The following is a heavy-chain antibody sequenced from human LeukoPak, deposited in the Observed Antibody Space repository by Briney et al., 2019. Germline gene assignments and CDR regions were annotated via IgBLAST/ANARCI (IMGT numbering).Heavy chain of an antibody. V-gene: IGHV3-7*01. CDR1: GFTFSSYW. CDR3: ARDNPDYDYIWGSYRGGDAFDI. D-gene: IGHD3-16*02. CDR2: IKQDGSEK. Sequence: GGSLRLSCAASGFTFSSYWMSWVRQAPGKGLEWVANIKQDGSEKYYVHSVKGRFTISRDNAKNSLYLQMNSLRAEDTAVYYWARDNPDYDYIWGSYRGGDAFDIWGQGTMVTVSS. J-gene: IGHJ3*02.